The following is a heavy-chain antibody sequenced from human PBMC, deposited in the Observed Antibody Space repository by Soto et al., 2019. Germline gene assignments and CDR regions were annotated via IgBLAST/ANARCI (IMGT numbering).Heavy chain of an antibody. Sequence: PGESLKISCKGSGYSFTSYWIGWVRQMPGKGLEWMGIIYPGDSDTRYSPSFQGQVTISADKSISTAYLQWSSLKASDTAMYYCARVYYGSSGYFYLYYYYGMDVWGQGTMVTVSS. D-gene: IGHD3-22*01. J-gene: IGHJ6*02. CDR3: ARVYYGSSGYFYLYYYYGMDV. CDR2: IYPGDSDT. V-gene: IGHV5-51*01. CDR1: GYSFTSYW.